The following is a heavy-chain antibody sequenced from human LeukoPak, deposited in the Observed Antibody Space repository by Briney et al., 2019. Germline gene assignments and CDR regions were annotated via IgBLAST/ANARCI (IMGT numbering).Heavy chain of an antibody. J-gene: IGHJ4*02. CDR3: ARVEAVAGLGGPFDY. D-gene: IGHD6-19*01. CDR1: GGSFSGYY. Sequence: SETLSLTCAVHGGSFSGYYWSWIRQPPGKGLEWIGEINHSGSTNYNPSLKSRVTISVDTSKNQFSLKLSSVTAADTAVYYCARVEAVAGLGGPFDYWGQGTLVTVSS. V-gene: IGHV4-34*01. CDR2: INHSGST.